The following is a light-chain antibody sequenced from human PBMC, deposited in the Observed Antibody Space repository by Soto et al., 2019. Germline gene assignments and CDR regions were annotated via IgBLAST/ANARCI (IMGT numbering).Light chain of an antibody. V-gene: IGLV2-14*01. J-gene: IGLJ2*01. CDR2: DVS. CDR1: SSDDGGYNY. Sequence: QSALTQPASVSGSPGQSITISCTGTSSDDGGYNYVSWYQQHPGKAPKLMIYDVSNRPSGVSNRFSGSKSGNTASLTISGLQAEDEAHYYCSSYTSSSTPYVVFGGGTKLTVL. CDR3: SSYTSSSTPYVV.